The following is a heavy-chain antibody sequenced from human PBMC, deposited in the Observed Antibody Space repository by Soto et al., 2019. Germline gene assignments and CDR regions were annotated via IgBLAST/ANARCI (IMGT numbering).Heavy chain of an antibody. CDR2: INAGNGNT. D-gene: IGHD2-15*01. J-gene: IGHJ6*02. Sequence: RASVKVSCKASGYTFTSYAMHWVRQAPGQRLEWMGWINAGNGNTKYSQKFQGRVTITRDTSASTAYMELSSLRSEDTAVYYCARDSGVVVVVAIYEAGSYGMDVRGQRTTVPVSS. CDR3: ARDSGVVVVVAIYEAGSYGMDV. V-gene: IGHV1-3*01. CDR1: GYTFTSYA.